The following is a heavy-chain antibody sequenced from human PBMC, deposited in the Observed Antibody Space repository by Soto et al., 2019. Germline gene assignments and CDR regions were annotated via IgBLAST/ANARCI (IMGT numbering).Heavy chain of an antibody. D-gene: IGHD2-2*01. CDR1: GYSFTSYW. CDR2: IYPGDSDT. Sequence: GESLKISCKGSGYSFTSYWIGWVRQMPGKGLEWMGIIYPGDSDTRYSPSFQGQVTISADKSISTAYLQWSSLKASDTAMYYCARLSQDIGVVPAATDYYYMYVWGKGTTVTVSS. V-gene: IGHV5-51*01. J-gene: IGHJ6*03. CDR3: ARLSQDIGVVPAATDYYYMYV.